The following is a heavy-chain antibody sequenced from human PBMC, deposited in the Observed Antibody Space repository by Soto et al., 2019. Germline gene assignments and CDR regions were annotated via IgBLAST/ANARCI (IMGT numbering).Heavy chain of an antibody. V-gene: IGHV4-59*01. J-gene: IGHJ6*02. CDR1: GGSISSYY. Sequence: PSETLSLTCTVSGGSISSYYWSRIRQPPGKGLEWIGYIYYSGSTNYNPSLKSRVTISVDTSKNQFSLKLSAVTGADTAVYYCARDSPNNDFWSGYGPLHYYGMDVWGQGTTVTVSS. D-gene: IGHD3-3*01. CDR2: IYYSGST. CDR3: ARDSPNNDFWSGYGPLHYYGMDV.